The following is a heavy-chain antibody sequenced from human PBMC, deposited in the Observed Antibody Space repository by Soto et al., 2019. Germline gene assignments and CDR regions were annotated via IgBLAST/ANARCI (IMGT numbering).Heavy chain of an antibody. D-gene: IGHD3-22*01. CDR1: GFSLSTSGMC. Sequence: SGPTLVNPTQTLTLTCTFSGFSLSTSGMCVSWIRQPPGKALEWLALITWDDDRYYTTSLKTRLTISKDTSKNQVVLTMTNMEPVDTATYYCARIPYGSSGYDAFDIWGQGTMVTVSS. J-gene: IGHJ3*02. V-gene: IGHV2-70*01. CDR2: ITWDDDR. CDR3: ARIPYGSSGYDAFDI.